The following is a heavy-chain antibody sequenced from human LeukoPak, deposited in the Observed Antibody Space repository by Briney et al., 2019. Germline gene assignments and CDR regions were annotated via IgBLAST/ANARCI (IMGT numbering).Heavy chain of an antibody. CDR1: GAYISSGNHY. Sequence: SETLSLTCRISGAYISSGNHYWNWIRQSPRKGQEWMGFIYYSGSTYYNPSFESRIAISVDTSKNQFSLRLTSVTAADTAVYYCGNQKDSSSFVDHWGQGALVTVSS. D-gene: IGHD3-22*01. J-gene: IGHJ4*02. CDR3: GNQKDSSSFVDH. V-gene: IGHV4-30-4*01. CDR2: IYYSGST.